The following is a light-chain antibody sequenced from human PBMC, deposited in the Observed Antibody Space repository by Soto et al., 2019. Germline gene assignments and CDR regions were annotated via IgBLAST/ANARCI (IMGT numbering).Light chain of an antibody. CDR2: EDN. CDR1: SGSIASNY. V-gene: IGLV6-57*04. CDR3: QSYDSSNLHVV. J-gene: IGLJ2*01. Sequence: NFMLTQPHSVSESPGKTVTISRTRSSGSIASNYVQWYQQRPGSAPTTVIYEDNQRPSGVPDRFSGSIDSSSNSASLTISGLKTEDEADYYCQSYDSSNLHVVFGGGTKLTVL.